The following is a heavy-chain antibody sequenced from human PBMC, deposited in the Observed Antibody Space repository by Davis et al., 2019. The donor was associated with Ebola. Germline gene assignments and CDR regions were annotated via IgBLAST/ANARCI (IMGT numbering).Heavy chain of an antibody. J-gene: IGHJ4*02. D-gene: IGHD2-15*01. V-gene: IGHV3-30*03. CDR3: ARDPDIYCSGGSCPASYDY. CDR2: ISYDGSNK. CDR1: GFTFSSYS. Sequence: GGSLRLSCAASGFTFSSYSMNWVRQAPGKGLEWVAVISYDGSNKYYADSVKGRFTISRDNSKNTLYLQMNSLRAEDTAVYYCARDPDIYCSGGSCPASYDYWGQGTLVTVPS.